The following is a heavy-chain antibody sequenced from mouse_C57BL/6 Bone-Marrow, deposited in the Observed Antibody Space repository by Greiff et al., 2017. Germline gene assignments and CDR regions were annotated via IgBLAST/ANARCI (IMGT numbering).Heavy chain of an antibody. V-gene: IGHV14-4*01. CDR1: GFNIKDDY. Sequence: EVQRVESGAELVRPGASVKLSCTASGFNIKDDYMHWVKQRPEQGLEWIGWIDPENGDTEYASKFQGKATITADTSSNTAYLQLSSLTSEDTAVYYCTTYSNYWYFDVWGTGTTVTVSS. CDR3: TTYSNYWYFDV. CDR2: IDPENGDT. D-gene: IGHD2-5*01. J-gene: IGHJ1*03.